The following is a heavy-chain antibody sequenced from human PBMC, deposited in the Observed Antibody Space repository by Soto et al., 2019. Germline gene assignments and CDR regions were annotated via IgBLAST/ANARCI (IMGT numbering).Heavy chain of an antibody. D-gene: IGHD2-15*01. Sequence: GASVKVSCKASGYTFTSYAMHWVRQAPGQRLEWMGWINAGNGNTKYSQKFQGRVTMTRDTSTSTVYMELSSLRSEDTAVYYCARRYCSGGSCSNWFDPWGQGTLVTVSS. J-gene: IGHJ5*02. V-gene: IGHV1-3*01. CDR1: GYTFTSYA. CDR2: INAGNGNT. CDR3: ARRYCSGGSCSNWFDP.